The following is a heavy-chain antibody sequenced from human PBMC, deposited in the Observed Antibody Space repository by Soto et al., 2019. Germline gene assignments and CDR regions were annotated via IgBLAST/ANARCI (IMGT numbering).Heavy chain of an antibody. D-gene: IGHD3-22*01. V-gene: IGHV1-46*01. CDR1: GYTFTSYY. CDR3: ARELLVLVTTYIRNYGMDV. Sequence: ASVKVSCKASGYTFTSYYMHWVRQAPGQGLEWMGIINPSGGSTSYAQKFQGRVTMTRDTSTSTVYMELSSLRSEDTAVYYCARELLVLVTTYIRNYGMDVWGQGTTVTVSS. CDR2: INPSGGST. J-gene: IGHJ6*02.